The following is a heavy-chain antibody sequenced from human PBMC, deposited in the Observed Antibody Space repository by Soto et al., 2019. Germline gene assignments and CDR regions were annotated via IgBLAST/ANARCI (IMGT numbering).Heavy chain of an antibody. CDR3: ARNRMRPTNYAMEV. V-gene: IGHV5-10-1*01. J-gene: IGHJ6*04. Sequence: AESLTISCKVSGYSFNNYWIILMRHMRGKGLEWMGRIDASASYRTYNPAFQGHVTISVDKSISTAYLQWTRLEASDSAIYYCARNRMRPTNYAMEVWGKRTPVTVSS. CDR2: IDASASYR. CDR1: GYSFNNYW. D-gene: IGHD6-25*01.